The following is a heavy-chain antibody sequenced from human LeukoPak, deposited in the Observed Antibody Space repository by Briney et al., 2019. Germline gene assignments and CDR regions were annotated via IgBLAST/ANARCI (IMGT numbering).Heavy chain of an antibody. J-gene: IGHJ3*02. CDR3: ARGSTLYYDILTGYYTPGPFDI. CDR1: GGSVSSAGYY. V-gene: IGHV4-61*08. D-gene: IGHD3-9*01. Sequence: PSETLSLTCTVSGGSVSSAGYYWRWIRQPPGKGLEFIGHIHYSGSTNYNPSLKSRVTISVDTSKNQFSLKLSSVTAADTALYYCARGSTLYYDILTGYYTPGPFDIWGQGTMFTVSS. CDR2: IHYSGST.